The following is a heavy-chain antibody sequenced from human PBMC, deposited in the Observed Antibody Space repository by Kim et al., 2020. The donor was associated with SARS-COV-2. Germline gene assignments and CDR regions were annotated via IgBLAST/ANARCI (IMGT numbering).Heavy chain of an antibody. CDR2: INHSGST. CDR1: GGSFSGYY. CDR3: ARGPLYCSSTSCYLYYFDY. Sequence: SETLSLTCAVYGGSFSGYYWSWIRQPPGKGLEWIGEINHSGSTNYNPSLKSRVTISVDTSKNQFSLKLSSVTAADTAVYYCARGPLYCSSTSCYLYYFDYWGQGTLVTVSS. J-gene: IGHJ4*02. V-gene: IGHV4-34*01. D-gene: IGHD2-2*01.